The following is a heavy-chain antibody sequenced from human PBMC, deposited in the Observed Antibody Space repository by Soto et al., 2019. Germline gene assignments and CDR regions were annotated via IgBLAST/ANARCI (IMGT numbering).Heavy chain of an antibody. D-gene: IGHD6-19*01. CDR3: AKTGSGWSLDAFDI. V-gene: IGHV3-23*01. CDR1: GFTFSSYP. CDR2: ITASGGGT. Sequence: EVQLLESGGGLVQPGGSLRLSCAASGFTFSSYPMSWVRQAPGKGLEWVSGITASGGGTYLADSVKGRFTISRDNSNNTLYLQMNSLRADDTAVYYCAKTGSGWSLDAFDIWGLGTMVTVSS. J-gene: IGHJ3*02.